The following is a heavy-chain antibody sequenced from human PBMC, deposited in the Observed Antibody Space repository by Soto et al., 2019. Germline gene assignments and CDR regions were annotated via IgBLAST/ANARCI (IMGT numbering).Heavy chain of an antibody. Sequence: GESLKISCKGSGYSFTSDWIGWVRQMPGKGLEWMGIIYPGDSDTRYSPSFQGQVTISADKSISTAYLQWSSLKASDTAMYYCARHGSPDYYDSRGYYLSPYGMVVWGQGTTVAVSS. J-gene: IGHJ6*02. CDR3: ARHGSPDYYDSRGYYLSPYGMVV. V-gene: IGHV5-51*01. CDR2: IYPGDSDT. CDR1: GYSFTSDW. D-gene: IGHD3-22*01.